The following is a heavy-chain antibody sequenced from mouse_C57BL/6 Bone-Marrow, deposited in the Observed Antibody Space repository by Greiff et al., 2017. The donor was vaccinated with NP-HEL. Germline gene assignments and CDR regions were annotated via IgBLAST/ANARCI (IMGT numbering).Heavy chain of an antibody. V-gene: IGHV1-81*01. J-gene: IGHJ3*01. CDR1: GYTFTSYG. CDR2: IYPRSGNT. CDR3: ARDGNYAY. Sequence: VQLQQSGAELARPGASVKLSCKASGYTFTSYGVSWVKQRTGQGLEWIGEIYPRSGNTYYNEKLKGQATLTAYKSTSTAYMELRSLTSEDSAVYFCARDGNYAYWGQGTLVTVSA. D-gene: IGHD2-1*01.